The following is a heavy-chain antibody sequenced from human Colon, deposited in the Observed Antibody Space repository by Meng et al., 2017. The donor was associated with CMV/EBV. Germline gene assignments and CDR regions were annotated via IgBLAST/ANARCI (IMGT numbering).Heavy chain of an antibody. CDR3: ATPLWSYNDF. J-gene: IGHJ4*02. CDR1: GYTLTELS. D-gene: IGHD3-10*01. Sequence: ASVKVSCKVSGYTLTELSMHWVRQAPGKGLEWMGGFDAEHGETFYAQKFQGRVTMTEDRSTDTAYMELSSLRSEDTAVYYCATPLWSYNDFWGQGTPVTVSS. V-gene: IGHV1-24*01. CDR2: FDAEHGET.